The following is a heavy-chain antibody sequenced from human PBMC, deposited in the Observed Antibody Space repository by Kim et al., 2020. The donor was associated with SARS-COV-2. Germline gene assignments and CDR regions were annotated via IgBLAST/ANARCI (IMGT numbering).Heavy chain of an antibody. V-gene: IGHV3-23*01. CDR2: ISGSSRST. CDR1: GFTSSPYS. D-gene: IGHD2-2*01. Sequence: GGSLRLSCAASGFTSSPYSMNWVRQAPGKRLEWVSSISGSSRSTHYADSVKGRFTISRDDSKSTLYLQMNSLRAEDTAVYYCAKGRSDAMKGLSPPPYDAFDIWGLGTMVTVFS. CDR3: AKGRSDAMKGLSPPPYDAFDI. J-gene: IGHJ3*02.